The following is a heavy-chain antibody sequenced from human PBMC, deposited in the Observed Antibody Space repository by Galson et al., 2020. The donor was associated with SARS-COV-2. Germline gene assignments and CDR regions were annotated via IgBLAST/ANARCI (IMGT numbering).Heavy chain of an antibody. CDR3: AKGGEGWNSSGFYYYYYYMDV. J-gene: IGHJ6*03. V-gene: IGHV3-33*06. Sequence: GGSLRLSCAASGFTFSSYGMHWVRQAPGKGLEWVAVIWYDGSNKYYADSVKGRFTISRDNSKNTLYLQMNSLRAEDTAVYYCAKGGEGWNSSGFYYYYYYMDVWGKGTTVTVSS. CDR2: IWYDGSNK. CDR1: GFTFSSYG. D-gene: IGHD3-22*01.